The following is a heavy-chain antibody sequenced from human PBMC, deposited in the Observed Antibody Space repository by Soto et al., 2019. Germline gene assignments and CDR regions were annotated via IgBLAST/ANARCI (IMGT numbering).Heavy chain of an antibody. Sequence: GASVKVCCKASGYTFTSYGISWVRQAPGQGLEWMGWISAYNGNTNYAQKLQGRVTMTTDASTSTAYMELRSLRSDDTAVYYCARDDFWSGYYRENYYGMDVWGQGTTVTVSS. J-gene: IGHJ6*02. V-gene: IGHV1-18*01. CDR3: ARDDFWSGYYRENYYGMDV. CDR1: GYTFTSYG. D-gene: IGHD3-3*01. CDR2: ISAYNGNT.